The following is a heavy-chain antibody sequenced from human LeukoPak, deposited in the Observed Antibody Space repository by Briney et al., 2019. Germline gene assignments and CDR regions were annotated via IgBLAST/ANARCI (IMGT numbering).Heavy chain of an antibody. CDR1: GFTFSNYA. Sequence: GGSLRLSCAASGFTFSNYAMSWVRQAPGKGLEWVSAISGSGINTYYADSVKGRFTISRDNSKNTLYLQMNSLRAEDTAVYYCARGCSAVSCYAFDYWGQGTLVTVSS. V-gene: IGHV3-23*01. CDR2: ISGSGINT. D-gene: IGHD2-15*01. CDR3: ARGCSAVSCYAFDY. J-gene: IGHJ4*02.